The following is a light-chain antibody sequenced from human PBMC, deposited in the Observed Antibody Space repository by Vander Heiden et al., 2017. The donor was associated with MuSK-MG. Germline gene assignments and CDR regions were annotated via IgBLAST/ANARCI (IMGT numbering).Light chain of an antibody. V-gene: IGLV5-45*02. J-gene: IGLJ3*02. CDR2: YKSDSDK. CDR3: MNWHSSAWV. CDR1: SGINVGTYR. Sequence: QAVLTQPSSLSASPGASASLTCTLRSGINVGTYRIYWYQQKPGSPPQYLLRYKSDSDKQQGSGVPSRFAGSKDASANAGILLISGLQSEEDADYYSMNWHSSAWVFGGGTKLTVL.